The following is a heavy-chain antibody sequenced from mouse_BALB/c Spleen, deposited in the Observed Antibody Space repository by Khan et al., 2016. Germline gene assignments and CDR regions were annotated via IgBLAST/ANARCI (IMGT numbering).Heavy chain of an antibody. J-gene: IGHJ4*01. V-gene: IGHV14-3*02. CDR3: ASYHFYAMDY. CDR1: GFNIKDTY. CDR2: IDPANGNT. Sequence: VQLQQSGAELVKPGASVKLFCTASGFNIKDTYMHWVKQRPEQGLEWIGRIDPANGNTKYDPKFQGKATITADTSSNTAYLQLSSLTSEDTAVYYCASYHFYAMDYWGQGTSVTVSS.